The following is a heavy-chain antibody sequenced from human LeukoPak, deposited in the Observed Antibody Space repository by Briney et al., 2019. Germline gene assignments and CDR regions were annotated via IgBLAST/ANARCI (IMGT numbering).Heavy chain of an antibody. CDR3: TRGGEEPFDY. CDR2: INVEGTTT. J-gene: IGHJ4*02. D-gene: IGHD3-10*01. CDR1: GFTFTRFW. Sequence: GGSLRLSCAGSGFTFTRFWMPWVRQAPGKGLVWVSRINVEGTTTTYADSVEGRFTISRDENTLYLQMNHLRVDDTAVYYCTRGGEEPFDYWGQGTLVTVSS. V-gene: IGHV3-74*01.